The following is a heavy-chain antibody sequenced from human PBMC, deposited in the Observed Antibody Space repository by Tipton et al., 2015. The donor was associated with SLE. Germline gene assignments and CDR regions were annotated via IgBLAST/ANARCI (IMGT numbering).Heavy chain of an antibody. D-gene: IGHD1-1*01. CDR1: GGSVSGSGFY. J-gene: IGHJ3*01. V-gene: IGHV4-39*07. CDR2: ISYSGST. Sequence: GLVKPSETLSLTCTVSGGSVSGSGFYWDWIRQPPGKGLEWIGTISYSGSTYYNPSLKSRVTVSVDTSKSQFSLNLISVTAADTAVYYCARAPRLKITTGTHDAFDVWGQGTMVTVSS. CDR3: ARAPRLKITTGTHDAFDV.